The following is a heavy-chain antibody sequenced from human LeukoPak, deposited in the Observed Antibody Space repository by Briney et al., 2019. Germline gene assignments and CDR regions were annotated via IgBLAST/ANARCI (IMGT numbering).Heavy chain of an antibody. CDR2: IYHSGST. CDR1: GGSISSGGYS. V-gene: IGHV4-30-2*01. J-gene: IGHJ3*02. CDR3: AGSTVVTGDDAFDI. D-gene: IGHD4-23*01. Sequence: SETLSLTFAVSGGSISSGGYSWSWIRQPPGKGLEWIGYIYHSGSTYYNPSLKSRVTISVDRSKNQFSLKLSSVTAADTAVYYCAGSTVVTGDDAFDIWGQGTMVTVSS.